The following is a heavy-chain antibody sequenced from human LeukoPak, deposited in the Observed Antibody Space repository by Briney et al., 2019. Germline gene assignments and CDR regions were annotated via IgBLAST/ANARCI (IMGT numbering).Heavy chain of an antibody. Sequence: SETLSLTCTVSGDSLTNSYWHWIRQPPGKGLEWIGYIYSGGNTNYNPSFKSRVTISVDTSKKQFSLRLNSVTAADTAIYSCARQASSELLRDWYFDLWGRGTLVTVSS. CDR1: GDSLTNSY. D-gene: IGHD1-26*01. J-gene: IGHJ2*01. CDR3: ARQASSELLRDWYFDL. CDR2: IYSGGNT. V-gene: IGHV4-59*08.